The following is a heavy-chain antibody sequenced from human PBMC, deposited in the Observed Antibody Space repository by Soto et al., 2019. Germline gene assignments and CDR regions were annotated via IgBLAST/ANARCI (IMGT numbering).Heavy chain of an antibody. CDR3: ARHSGPYSSTSPVGY. J-gene: IGHJ4*02. CDR2: IDPSDSYT. V-gene: IGHV5-10-1*01. Sequence: GESLKISCKGSGYSFTSYWISWVRQMPGKGLEWMGRIDPSDSYTTYSPFFQGHVTISVDKSISTAYLQWSSLKASDTAMYYCARHSGPYSSTSPVGYWGQGTLVTVSS. CDR1: GYSFTSYW. D-gene: IGHD6-19*01.